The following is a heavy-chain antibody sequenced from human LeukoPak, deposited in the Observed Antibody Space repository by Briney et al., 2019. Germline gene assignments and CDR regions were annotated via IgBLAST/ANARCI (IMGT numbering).Heavy chain of an antibody. CDR2: IYYSGST. CDR3: ARDGYYYYGMDV. Sequence: SETLSLTCTVSGGSISSGDYYWSWIRQPPGNGLEWIGYIYYSGSTYYNPSLKSRVTISVDTSKNQFSLKLSSVTAADTAVYYCARDGYYYYGMDVWGKGTTVTVSS. J-gene: IGHJ6*04. V-gene: IGHV4-30-4*01. CDR1: GGSISSGDYY.